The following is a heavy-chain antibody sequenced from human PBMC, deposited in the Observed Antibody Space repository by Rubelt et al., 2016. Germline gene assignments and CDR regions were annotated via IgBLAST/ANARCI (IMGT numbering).Heavy chain of an antibody. CDR1: TFTGYY. CDR3: ARELYSSSSSFDY. V-gene: IGHV1-2*02. CDR2: INPNSGGT. J-gene: IGHJ4*02. D-gene: IGHD6-6*01. Sequence: TFTGYYMHWVRQAPGQGLEWMGWINPNSGGTNYAQKFQGRVTMTRDTSISTAYMELSRLRSDDTAVYYCARELYSSSSSFDYWGQGTLVTVSS.